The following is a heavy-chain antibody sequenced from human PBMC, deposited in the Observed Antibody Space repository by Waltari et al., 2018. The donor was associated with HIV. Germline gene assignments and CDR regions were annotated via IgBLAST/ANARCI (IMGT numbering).Heavy chain of an antibody. CDR1: VFSFISYS. CDR2: IDSGNSYL. Sequence: EVQLVESGGGLVNPGGSLRLSCSASVFSFISYSMSWVRQAPGKGLEWVSSIDSGNSYLNYADSVRGRFTIARDNAKNSLFLQLNSLRVEDTAFYYCARFDGGGSGVYHWGQGTLVTVSS. CDR3: ARFDGGGSGVYH. J-gene: IGHJ5*02. D-gene: IGHD2-15*01. V-gene: IGHV3-21*01.